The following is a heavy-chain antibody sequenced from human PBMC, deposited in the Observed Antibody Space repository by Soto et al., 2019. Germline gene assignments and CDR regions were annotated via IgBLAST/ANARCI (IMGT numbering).Heavy chain of an antibody. CDR1: GGSISSGDYY. Sequence: QVQLQESGPGLVKPSQTLSLTCTVSGGSISSGDYYWSWIRQPPGKGLEWIGYIYYSGSTYYNPSLKRRVTISVDTSKNQFSLKLSSVTAADTAVYYCARVTYYYGSGSYYRAFDYWGQGTLVTVSS. CDR3: ARVTYYYGSGSYYRAFDY. J-gene: IGHJ4*02. CDR2: IYYSGST. D-gene: IGHD3-10*01. V-gene: IGHV4-30-4*01.